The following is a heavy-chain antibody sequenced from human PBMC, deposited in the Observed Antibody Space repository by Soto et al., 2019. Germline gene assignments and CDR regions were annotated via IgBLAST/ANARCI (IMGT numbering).Heavy chain of an antibody. CDR1: GGSISSSGYY. J-gene: IGHJ4*02. V-gene: IGHV4-39*02. Sequence: SETLSLTCTVSGGSISSSGYYWGWIRQPPGKGLEWIGNIYYSGSTYYNPSLRSRVTISVDTSKNQFSLRLRSVTAADTAIYYCAREPPGGTADYWGQGALVTVSS. D-gene: IGHD6-13*01. CDR2: IYYSGST. CDR3: AREPPGGTADY.